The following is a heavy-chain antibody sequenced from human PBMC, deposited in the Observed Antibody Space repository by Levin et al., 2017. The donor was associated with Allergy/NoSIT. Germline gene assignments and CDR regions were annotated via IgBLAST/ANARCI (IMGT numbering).Heavy chain of an antibody. Sequence: SGGSLRLSCAASGILFSSYDMNWVRQAPGKGLEWVSSISAGGNYIYYADSVKGRFTISRDNAKNSLFLQVNSLRAEDTAVYYCASWAMYHYDRSAFDYFYYAMDVWGQGTTVTVSS. CDR1: GILFSSYD. D-gene: IGHD3-22*01. CDR2: ISAGGNYI. J-gene: IGHJ6*02. V-gene: IGHV3-21*01. CDR3: ASWAMYHYDRSAFDYFYYAMDV.